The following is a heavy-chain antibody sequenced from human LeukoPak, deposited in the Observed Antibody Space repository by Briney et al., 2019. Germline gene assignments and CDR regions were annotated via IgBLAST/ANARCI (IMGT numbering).Heavy chain of an antibody. Sequence: PGGSLRLSCAASGFIFGSYGMHWGRQAPGKGLEWVAFTPYHGVSRYYTESVKGRFTISRDNSKSTLYLQMNSLRIEDTAVYYCSKDRHVDYTCDYWGQGTLVIVSS. D-gene: IGHD4-17*01. CDR3: SKDRHVDYTCDY. CDR2: TPYHGVSR. V-gene: IGHV3-30*02. J-gene: IGHJ4*02. CDR1: GFIFGSYG.